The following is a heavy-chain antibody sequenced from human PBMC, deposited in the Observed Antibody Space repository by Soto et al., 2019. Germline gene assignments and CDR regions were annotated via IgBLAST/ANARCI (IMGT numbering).Heavy chain of an antibody. V-gene: IGHV1-18*04. D-gene: IGHD2-2*01. J-gene: IGHJ5*02. CDR2: ISTYNGNT. CDR3: ARVGGYCSSTTCYRWFDP. CDR1: GYTFTTYD. Sequence: ASVKVSCKASGYTFTTYDISWVRQAPGQGLEWMGRISTYNGNTNYAQKLQGRVTMTTDTSTSTAYMELRGLRSDDTAVYYCARVGGYCSSTTCYRWFDPWGQGTLVTV.